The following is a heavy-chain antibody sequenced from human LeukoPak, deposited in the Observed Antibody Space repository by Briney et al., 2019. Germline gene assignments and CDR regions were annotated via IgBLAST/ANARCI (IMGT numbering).Heavy chain of an antibody. CDR3: ARKLWFGEPCCYFDY. CDR1: GFTFSSYS. V-gene: IGHV3-21*01. D-gene: IGHD3-10*01. J-gene: IGHJ4*02. Sequence: PGGSLRLSCAASGFTFSSYSMNWIRQAPGKGLEWVSSISSSSFYIYYADSVKGRFTISRDNAKNSLYLQMNSLRAEDTAVYYCARKLWFGEPCCYFDYWGQGTLVTVSS. CDR2: ISSSSFYI.